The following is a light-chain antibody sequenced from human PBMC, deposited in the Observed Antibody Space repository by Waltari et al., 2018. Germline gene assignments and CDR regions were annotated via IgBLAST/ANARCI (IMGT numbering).Light chain of an antibody. Sequence: TQSPATLSVSPGGGATLSCSASRSVHNTFLAWYQHKPGQAPRLLIYSTSTRATGVPDRFTGSGSGTDFTLTITSVEPGDSAVYYCQQFGGSPMYTFGQGTTLGI. V-gene: IGKV3-20*01. CDR2: STS. CDR1: RSVHNTF. CDR3: QQFGGSPMYT. J-gene: IGKJ2*01.